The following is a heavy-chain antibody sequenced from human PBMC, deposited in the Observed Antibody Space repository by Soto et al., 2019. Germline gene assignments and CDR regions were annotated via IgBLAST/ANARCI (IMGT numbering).Heavy chain of an antibody. V-gene: IGHV1-69*13. CDR1: GGTFSSYA. D-gene: IGHD3-22*01. Sequence: SVKVSCKASGGTFSSYAISWVRQAPGQGLEWMGGIIPIFGTANYAQKFQGRATITADESTSTAYMELSSLRSEDTAVYYCAREYYYDSSGYHFDYWGQGTLVTVSS. CDR3: AREYYYDSSGYHFDY. J-gene: IGHJ4*02. CDR2: IIPIFGTA.